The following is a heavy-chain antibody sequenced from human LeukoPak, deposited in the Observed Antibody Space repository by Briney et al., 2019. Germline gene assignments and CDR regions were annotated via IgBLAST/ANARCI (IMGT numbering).Heavy chain of an antibody. Sequence: PSETLSLTCAVSGYSISSGYYWGWIRQPPGKGLEWIGSIYHSGSTYYNPSVKSRVTMSVDTCKTDISLKRRSVTAADTAVYYCARLRVPTSLIWFGELYPASAYYFDYWGQGTLVTVSS. J-gene: IGHJ4*02. CDR2: IYHSGST. CDR1: GYSISSGYY. CDR3: ARLRVPTSLIWFGELYPASAYYFDY. D-gene: IGHD3-10*01. V-gene: IGHV4-38-2*01.